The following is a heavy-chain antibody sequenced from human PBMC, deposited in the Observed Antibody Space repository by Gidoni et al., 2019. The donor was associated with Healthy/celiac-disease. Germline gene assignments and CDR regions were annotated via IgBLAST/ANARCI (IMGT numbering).Heavy chain of an antibody. CDR2: INHSGST. CDR1: GGSFSGYY. V-gene: IGHV4-34*01. J-gene: IGHJ4*02. Sequence: QVQLQQWGAGLLKPSETLSLTCAVYGGSFSGYYWSWIRQPPGKGLEWIGEINHSGSTNYNPSLKSRVTISVDTSKNQFSLKLSSVTAADTAVYYCARGRRSGTPGYWGQGTLVTVSS. D-gene: IGHD2-2*01. CDR3: ARGRRSGTPGY.